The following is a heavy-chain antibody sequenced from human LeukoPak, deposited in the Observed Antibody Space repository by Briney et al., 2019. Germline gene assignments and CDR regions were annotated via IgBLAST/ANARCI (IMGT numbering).Heavy chain of an antibody. V-gene: IGHV7-4-1*02. CDR2: INTNTGNP. CDR1: GYTFTSYA. CDR3: ARDRSGLLWFGELLGWFDP. Sequence: ASVKVSCKASGYTFTSYAMNWVRQAPGQGLEWMGWINTNTGNPTYAQGFTGRFVFSLDTSVSTAYLQISSLKAEDTAVYYCARDRSGLLWFGELLGWFDPWGQGTLVTVSS. J-gene: IGHJ5*02. D-gene: IGHD3-10*01.